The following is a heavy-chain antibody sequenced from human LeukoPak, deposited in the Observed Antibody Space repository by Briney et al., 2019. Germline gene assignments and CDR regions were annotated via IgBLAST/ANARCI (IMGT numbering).Heavy chain of an antibody. Sequence: SETLSLTCTVSGGSISSYSWNWIRQTPGKGLEWVGYIFYSGSTNYNPSLKSRVTISVDTSKNQFSLKLSSVTAADTAVYYCARGVVPAELDYWGQGTLVTVSS. D-gene: IGHD2-2*01. V-gene: IGHV4-59*08. J-gene: IGHJ4*02. CDR2: IFYSGST. CDR1: GGSISSYS. CDR3: ARGVVPAELDY.